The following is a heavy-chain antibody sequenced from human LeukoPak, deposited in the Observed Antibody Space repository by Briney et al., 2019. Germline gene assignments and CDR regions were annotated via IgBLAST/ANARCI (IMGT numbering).Heavy chain of an antibody. D-gene: IGHD3-22*01. CDR1: GFTFSSYA. CDR3: ARDSGMIVVAPFDY. J-gene: IGHJ4*02. V-gene: IGHV3-64*01. CDR2: ISSNGGST. Sequence: GGSLRLSCAASGFTFSSYAMHWVRQAPGKGREYVSAISSNGGSTYYANSVKGRFTISRDNSKNTLYLQMGSLRAEDMAVYYCARDSGMIVVAPFDYWGQGTLVTVSS.